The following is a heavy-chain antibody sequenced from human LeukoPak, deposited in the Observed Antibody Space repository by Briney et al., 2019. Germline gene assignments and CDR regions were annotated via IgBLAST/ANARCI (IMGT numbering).Heavy chain of an antibody. CDR3: ARDPVGGSTIFDS. CDR2: TYFRSKWYY. D-gene: IGHD1-26*01. Sequence: SQTLSPTCAISGDSVSSDSAAWNWIRQSPSRGLEWLARTYFRSKWYYDYALAVKGRITINPDTSKNQFSLQLNSVTPEDTAVYFCARDPVGGSTIFDSWGQGTLVTVSS. CDR1: GDSVSSDSAA. J-gene: IGHJ4*02. V-gene: IGHV6-1*01.